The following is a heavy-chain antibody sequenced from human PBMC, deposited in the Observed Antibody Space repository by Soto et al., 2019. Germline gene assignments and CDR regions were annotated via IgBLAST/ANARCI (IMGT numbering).Heavy chain of an antibody. CDR1: GFTFSSYG. V-gene: IGHV3-33*01. J-gene: IGHJ3*02. CDR3: ARGSNRLWPGGGAFDI. CDR2: IWYDGSNK. Sequence: QVQLVESGGGVVQPGRSLRLSCAASGFTFSSYGMHWVRQAPGKGLEWVAVIWYDGSNKYYADSVKGRFTISRDNSKNTLYLQMNSLRAEDKAVYYCARGSNRLWPGGGAFDIWGQGTMVTVSS. D-gene: IGHD5-18*01.